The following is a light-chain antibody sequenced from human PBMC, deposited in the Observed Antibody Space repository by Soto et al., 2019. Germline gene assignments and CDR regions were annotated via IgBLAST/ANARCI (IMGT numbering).Light chain of an antibody. CDR3: SSYTSSNSVV. CDR2: EVG. V-gene: IGLV2-14*01. J-gene: IGLJ2*01. Sequence: QSALTQPASVSGSPGQSITISCTGTSSDIGTYIYVSWYLQHPGKAPKLLIYEVGNRPSGVSNRFSGSKSGNTASLTISGLQAEDEADYYCSSYTSSNSVVFGGWTKLTVL. CDR1: SSDIGTYIY.